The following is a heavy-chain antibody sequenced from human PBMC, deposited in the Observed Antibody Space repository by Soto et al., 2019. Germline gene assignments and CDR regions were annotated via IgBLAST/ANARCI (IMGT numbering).Heavy chain of an antibody. CDR1: GGSFSGYY. V-gene: IGHV4-34*01. D-gene: IGHD3-22*01. Sequence: SETLSLTCAVYGGSFSGYYWRWIRQPPGKGLEWIGEIFHSGSTNYNPSLKTRVTISVDKSKNQFSLKLSSVTAADTAVYYCARGGPFSSGGSGYWGQGTLGTVSS. CDR2: IFHSGST. CDR3: ARGGPFSSGGSGY. J-gene: IGHJ4*01.